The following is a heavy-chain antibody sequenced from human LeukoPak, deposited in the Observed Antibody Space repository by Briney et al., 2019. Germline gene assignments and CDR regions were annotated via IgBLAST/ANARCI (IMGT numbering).Heavy chain of an antibody. V-gene: IGHV4-61*01. Sequence: PSETLSLTCTVSGGSFSSGSYYWSWLRQPPGKGLEWVGYIYYSGSTNYNPSLKSRVTISVDTSKNQSSLKLSSVTAAVTAVYYCGGVRGVGGIDYWGQGTLVTVSS. J-gene: IGHJ4*02. CDR3: GGVRGVGGIDY. D-gene: IGHD3-16*01. CDR1: GGSFSSGSYY. CDR2: IYYSGST.